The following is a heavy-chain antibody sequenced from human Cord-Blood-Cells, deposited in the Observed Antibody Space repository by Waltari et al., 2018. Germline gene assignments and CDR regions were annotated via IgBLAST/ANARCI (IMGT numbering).Heavy chain of an antibody. CDR2: IYYSGST. Sequence: QVQLQESGPGLVQPSQTLSLTCTVSGASISSGGYSWSWIRQHPGKGLEWIGYIYYSGSTYYNPSLKSRVTISVDTSKNQFSLKLSSVTAADTAVYYCARTLVVVAATPYYFDYWGQGTLVTVSS. V-gene: IGHV4-31*03. J-gene: IGHJ4*02. CDR3: ARTLVVVAATPYYFDY. D-gene: IGHD2-15*01. CDR1: GASISSGGYS.